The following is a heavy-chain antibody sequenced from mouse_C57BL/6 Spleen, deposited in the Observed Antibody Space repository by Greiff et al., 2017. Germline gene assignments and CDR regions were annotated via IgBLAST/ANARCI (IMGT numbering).Heavy chain of an antibody. V-gene: IGHV1-81*01. CDR2: IYPRSGNT. CDR1: GYTFTSYG. CDR3: ADYGNLDWFAY. J-gene: IGHJ3*01. D-gene: IGHD2-1*01. Sequence: QVQLQQSGAELARPGASVKLSCKASGYTFTSYGISWVKQRTGQGLEWIGEIYPRSGNTYYNEKFKGKATLTADKSSSTAYMELRSLTSEDSAVYFCADYGNLDWFAYWGQGTLVTVSA.